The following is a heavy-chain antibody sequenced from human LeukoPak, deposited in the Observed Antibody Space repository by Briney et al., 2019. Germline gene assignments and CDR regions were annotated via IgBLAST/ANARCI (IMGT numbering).Heavy chain of an antibody. CDR2: IASDGSST. V-gene: IGHV3-74*01. D-gene: IGHD4-23*01. CDR3: ARGRPHGNDY. J-gene: IGHJ4*02. Sequence: TGGSLRLSCAASGFTFSSYWMNWVRQAPGKGLVWVSRIASDGSSTTYADSVEGRFSISRDNAKNTLYLQMNSPRVEDTAVYYCARGRPHGNDYWGQGTLVTVSS. CDR1: GFTFSSYW.